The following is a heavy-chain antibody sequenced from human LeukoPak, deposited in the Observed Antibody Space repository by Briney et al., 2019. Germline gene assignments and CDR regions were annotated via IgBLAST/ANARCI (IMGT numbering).Heavy chain of an antibody. D-gene: IGHD2-15*01. CDR3: ARENCSGGSCPGFLEY. V-gene: IGHV4-30-4*01. CDR1: GGSISSGDYY. CDR2: IYYSGST. Sequence: SQTLSLTCTVSGGSISSGDYYWSWIRQPPGKGLEWIGYIYYSGSTYYNPSLKSRVTISVDTSKNQFSLKLSSVTAADTAVYYCARENCSGGSCPGFLEYWGQGTLVTVSS. J-gene: IGHJ4*02.